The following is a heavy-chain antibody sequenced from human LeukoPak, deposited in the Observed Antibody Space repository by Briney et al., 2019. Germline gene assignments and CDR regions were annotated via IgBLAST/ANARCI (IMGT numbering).Heavy chain of an antibody. CDR3: ARHRGSYSYDY. D-gene: IGHD1-26*01. Sequence: GESLKISCKSSGYSFTSYWIGWVRQMPGNGLEWMGIIYPGDSDIRYSPSFRGQVTISTDKSTSTAYLQWSSLKASDTAMYYCARHRGSYSYDYWGQGTLVTVSS. V-gene: IGHV5-51*01. CDR2: IYPGDSDI. J-gene: IGHJ4*02. CDR1: GYSFTSYW.